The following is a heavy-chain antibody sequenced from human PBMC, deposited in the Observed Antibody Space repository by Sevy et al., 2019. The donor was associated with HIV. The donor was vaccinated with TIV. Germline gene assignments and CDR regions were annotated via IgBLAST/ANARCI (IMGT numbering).Heavy chain of an antibody. J-gene: IGHJ4*02. Sequence: SETLSLTCTVSGGSISSGGYYWNWIRQHPGKGLEWIGYISYSGSTYYNPSLKSRVTISVDTSENKFSLRLSSVTAADTAVYYCARGIKYYYDSSDYPYFDYWGQGTLVTVSS. V-gene: IGHV4-31*03. D-gene: IGHD3-22*01. CDR1: GGSISSGGYY. CDR2: ISYSGST. CDR3: ARGIKYYYDSSDYPYFDY.